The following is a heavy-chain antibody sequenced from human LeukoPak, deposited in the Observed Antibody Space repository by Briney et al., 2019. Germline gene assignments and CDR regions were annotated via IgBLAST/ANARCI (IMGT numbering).Heavy chain of an antibody. CDR1: GGSISSSNW. V-gene: IGHV4-4*02. J-gene: IGHJ5*02. Sequence: SGTLSLTCAVSGGSISSSNWWSWVRQPPGKGLEWIGEIYHSGSTNYNPSLKSRVTISVDTSKNQFSLKLSSVTAADTAVYYCASLCGGDCYPPAWGQGTLVTVSS. D-gene: IGHD2-21*02. CDR3: ASLCGGDCYPPA. CDR2: IYHSGST.